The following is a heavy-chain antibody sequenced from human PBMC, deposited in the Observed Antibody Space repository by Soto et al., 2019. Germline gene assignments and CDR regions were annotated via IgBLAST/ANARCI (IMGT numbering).Heavy chain of an antibody. CDR3: ASGYCTNGVCYTIGNY. CDR2: INAGNGNT. V-gene: IGHV1-3*01. J-gene: IGHJ4*02. CDR1: GYTFTSYA. Sequence: ASVKVSCKASGYTFTSYAMHWVRQAPGQRLEWMGWINAGNGNTKYSQKFQGRVTITRDTSASTAYMELSSLRSEDTAVYYCASGYCTNGVCYTIGNYWGQGTLVTVSS. D-gene: IGHD2-8*01.